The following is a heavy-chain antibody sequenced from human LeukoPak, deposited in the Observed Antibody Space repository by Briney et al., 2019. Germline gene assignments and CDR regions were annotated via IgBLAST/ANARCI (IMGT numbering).Heavy chain of an antibody. CDR3: ARSSIVVVSILDY. D-gene: IGHD2-2*01. CDR1: GFPFSSYA. CDR2: ISSNGGST. J-gene: IGHJ4*02. Sequence: PGGSLRLSCAASGFPFSSYAMHWVRQAPGKGLEYVSAISSNGGSTSYANSVKGRFTISRDNSKNTLYLQMGSLRAEDMAVNYCARSSIVVVSILDYWGQGTLVTVSS. V-gene: IGHV3-64*01.